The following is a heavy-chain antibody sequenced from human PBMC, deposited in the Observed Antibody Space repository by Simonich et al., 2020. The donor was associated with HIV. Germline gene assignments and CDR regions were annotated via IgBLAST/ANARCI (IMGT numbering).Heavy chain of an antibody. V-gene: IGHV3-48*03. CDR2: SRMSGRSK. D-gene: IGHD3-22*01. CDR3: ARDRFYYDNSGYCLDY. CDR1: GFTFMIYE. J-gene: IGHJ4*02. Sequence: EVQLVESGGGLVQPGWSLRLSCAASGFTFMIYEMNWVRQAPGMGLWWVSYSRMSGRSKYYADSVKGRFTISRDNSKNSLYLQMNSMRAEDTAVYYCARDRFYYDNSGYCLDYWGQGTLVTVSS.